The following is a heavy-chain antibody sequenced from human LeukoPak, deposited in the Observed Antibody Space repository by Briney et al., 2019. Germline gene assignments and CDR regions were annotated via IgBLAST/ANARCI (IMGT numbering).Heavy chain of an antibody. CDR3: ARFSKAEGLDV. J-gene: IGHJ3*01. CDR1: GYTFTGYF. CDR2: INPNSGGT. V-gene: IGHV1-2*02. D-gene: IGHD6-13*01. Sequence: GASVKVSCTASGYTFTGYFMHWVRQAPGQGLEWMGWINPNSGGTNYAQKFQGRVTMTGDTSISTAYMELSSLRSEDTAVYYCARFSKAEGLDVWGQGTKVIVSS.